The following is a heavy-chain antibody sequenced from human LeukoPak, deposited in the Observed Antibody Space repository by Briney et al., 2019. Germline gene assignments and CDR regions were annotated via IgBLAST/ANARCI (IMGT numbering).Heavy chain of an antibody. CDR2: IYYTGST. V-gene: IGHV4-61*08. Sequence: TSETLSLTCTVSGGSVSSGGYYWNWIRQPPGKGLEWIGYIYYTGSTNYNPSLKSRVTISVDTSKNQFSLKLSYVTAADTAVYYCARVRGVCSGRSCYEIDSWGQGALVTVSS. D-gene: IGHD2-15*01. CDR1: GGSVSSGGYY. J-gene: IGHJ4*02. CDR3: ARVRGVCSGRSCYEIDS.